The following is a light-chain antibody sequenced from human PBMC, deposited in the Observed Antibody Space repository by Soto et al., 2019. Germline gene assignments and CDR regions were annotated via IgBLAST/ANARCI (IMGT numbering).Light chain of an antibody. V-gene: IGKV1-5*03. J-gene: IGKJ4*01. CDR2: KAS. CDR1: RSLITC. CDR3: QHYNNYSPT. Sequence: IKIPHPPSPFSAPLGNRTTTPSRASRSLITCLAWYQQKPGKAPNLLIYKASGLESGVPSRFSGSGSGTEFTLTISSLQPDDSATYYCQHYNNYSPTFGGGTKVEIK.